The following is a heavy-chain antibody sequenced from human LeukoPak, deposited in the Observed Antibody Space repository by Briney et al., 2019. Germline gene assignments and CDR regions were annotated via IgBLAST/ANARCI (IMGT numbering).Heavy chain of an antibody. CDR3: AELGITMIGGV. CDR1: GFIFSNYW. D-gene: IGHD3-10*02. V-gene: IGHV3-7*01. J-gene: IGHJ6*04. CDR2: IKQDGGER. Sequence: GGSLRLSCAASGFIFSNYWMGWVRQGPGKGLEWVANIKQDGGERYYVGSVKGRFTISRDNAKNSLYLQMNSLRAEDTAVYYCAELGITMIGGVWGKGTTVTISS.